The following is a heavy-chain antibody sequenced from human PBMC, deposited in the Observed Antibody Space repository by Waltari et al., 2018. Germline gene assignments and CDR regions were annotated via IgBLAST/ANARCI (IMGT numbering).Heavy chain of an antibody. V-gene: IGHV1-69*05. CDR2: IIPIFGTA. D-gene: IGHD3-3*01. CDR3: AHLGDFWSGYYEGADY. Sequence: QVQLVQSGAEVKKPGSSVKVSCKASGGTCSSYAISWGRKTPGQGLEWMGGIIPIFGTANYAQKFQGRVTITTDESTSTAYMELSSLRSEDTAVYYCAHLGDFWSGYYEGADYWGQGTLVTVSS. CDR1: GGTCSSYA. J-gene: IGHJ4*02.